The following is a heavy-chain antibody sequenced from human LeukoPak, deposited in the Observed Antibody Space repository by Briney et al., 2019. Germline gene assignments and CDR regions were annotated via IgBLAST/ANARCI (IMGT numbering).Heavy chain of an antibody. Sequence: GGSLRLSCAASGFTFDDYAMHWVWQAPGKGLEWVSGISWNSGSIGYADSVKGRFTISRDNAKNSLYLQMNSLRAEDTALYYCAKDKQWELQNGGFDYWGQGTLVTVSS. CDR1: GFTFDDYA. CDR2: ISWNSGSI. D-gene: IGHD1-26*01. V-gene: IGHV3-9*01. J-gene: IGHJ4*02. CDR3: AKDKQWELQNGGFDY.